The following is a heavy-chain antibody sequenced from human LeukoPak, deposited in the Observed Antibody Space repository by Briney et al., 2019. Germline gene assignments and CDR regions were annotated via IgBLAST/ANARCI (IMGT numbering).Heavy chain of an antibody. V-gene: IGHV4-59*01. CDR3: ARFGSSDGYNYP. J-gene: IGHJ5*02. D-gene: IGHD5-24*01. Sequence: SETLSLTCTVSGGSINGYYWSWFRQPPGKGLEWIGYIYYSGSTNYSRSLKSRVSISVDTSKNQFSLKLSSVTAADTAVYYCARFGSSDGYNYPWGQGTLVTVSS. CDR1: GGSINGYY. CDR2: IYYSGST.